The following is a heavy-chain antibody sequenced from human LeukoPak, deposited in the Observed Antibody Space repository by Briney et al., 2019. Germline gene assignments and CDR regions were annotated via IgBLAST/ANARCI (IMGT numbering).Heavy chain of an antibody. CDR1: GGSFSGYY. D-gene: IGHD5-24*01. CDR3: TRVADAHKGGID. J-gene: IGHJ4*02. Sequence: SETLSLTCDVYGGSFSGYYWTWTRQPPGKGLEWIGEIHPSGSTYYNPSLESRVTISVDTSKSQFSLKLNSVTAADTALYYCTRVADAHKGGIDWGQGTLVTVSS. V-gene: IGHV4-34*01. CDR2: IHPSGST.